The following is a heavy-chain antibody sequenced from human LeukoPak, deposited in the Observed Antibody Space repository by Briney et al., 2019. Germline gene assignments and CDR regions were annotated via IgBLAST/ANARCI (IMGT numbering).Heavy chain of an antibody. V-gene: IGHV1-8*01. CDR2: MNPNSGNT. Sequence: ASVKVSCKASGYTFTSYDINWVRQAPGQGLEWMGWMNPNSGNTGYAQKFQGRVTMTRNTSISTAYMELSSLRSEDTAVYYCARGLEALRWFGEYTSSFDPWGQGTLVTVSS. J-gene: IGHJ5*02. CDR3: ARGLEALRWFGEYTSSFDP. D-gene: IGHD3-10*01. CDR1: GYTFTSYD.